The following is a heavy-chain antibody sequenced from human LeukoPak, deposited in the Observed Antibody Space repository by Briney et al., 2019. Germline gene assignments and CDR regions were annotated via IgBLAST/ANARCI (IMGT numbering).Heavy chain of an antibody. J-gene: IGHJ4*02. V-gene: IGHV4-34*01. Sequence: SETLSLTCTVYGGSFSGYYWSWIRQPPGKGLEWIGEINHSGSTNYNPSLKSRVTISVDTSKNQFSLKLSSVTAADTAVYYCARHIRSRDDGKYYFDYWGQGTLVTVS. CDR3: ARHIRSRDDGKYYFDY. CDR1: GGSFSGYY. CDR2: INHSGST. D-gene: IGHD2-21*01.